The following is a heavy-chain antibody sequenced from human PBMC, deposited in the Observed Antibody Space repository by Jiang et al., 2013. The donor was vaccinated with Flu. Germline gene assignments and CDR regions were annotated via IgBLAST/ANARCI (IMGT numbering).Heavy chain of an antibody. Sequence: KPGASVKVSCKVSGYTLTELSMHWVRQAPGKGLEWIGYIYYSGSTNYNPSLKSRVTISVDTSKNQFSLKLSSVTAADTAVYYCARSHYYDSSGYYYYYFDYWGQGTLVTVSS. J-gene: IGHJ4*02. CDR3: ARSHYYDSSGYYYYYFDY. CDR1: GYTLTELS. D-gene: IGHD3-22*01. V-gene: IGHV4-59*07. CDR2: IYYSGST.